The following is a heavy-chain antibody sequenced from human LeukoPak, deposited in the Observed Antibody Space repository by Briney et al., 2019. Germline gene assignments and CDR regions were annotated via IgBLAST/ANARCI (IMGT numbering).Heavy chain of an antibody. CDR1: GITFSRYA. D-gene: IGHD3-10*01. J-gene: IGHJ4*02. V-gene: IGHV3-30*02. CDR3: AKNRRTYGSGSRESFDY. CDR2: IRYDGSDK. Sequence: GRSLTLSCESSGITFSRYAMHSVRQAPGKRLEWVTFIRYDGSDKSYADSVKGRFTISRDNSRNIMYLQMRSLKPEDTAVYNCAKNRRTYGSGSRESFDYWGQGTLVTVSS.